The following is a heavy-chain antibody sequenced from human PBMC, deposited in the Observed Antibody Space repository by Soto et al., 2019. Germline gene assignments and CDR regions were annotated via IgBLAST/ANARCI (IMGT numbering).Heavy chain of an antibody. Sequence: GSLRLSCAASGFTFTRYSMNWVRQAPGKGLEWVSSISSTTNYIYYADSMKGRFTVSRDNAKNSVYLEMNSLSAEDTAVYYCARESEDLTSNFDYWGQGTLVTVS. CDR2: ISSTTNYI. CDR1: GFTFTRYS. V-gene: IGHV3-21*01. J-gene: IGHJ4*02. CDR3: ARESEDLTSNFDY.